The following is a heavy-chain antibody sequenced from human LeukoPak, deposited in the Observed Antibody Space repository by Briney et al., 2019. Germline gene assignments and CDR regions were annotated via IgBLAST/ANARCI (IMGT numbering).Heavy chain of an antibody. CDR1: GYSISSGYY. V-gene: IGHV4-38-2*02. CDR2: INHSGST. CDR3: ARGKGYSSSWSDFDY. Sequence: SETLSLTCSVSGYSISSGYYWSWIRQPPGKGLEWIGEINHSGSTNYNPSLKSRVTISVDTSKNQFSLKLSSVTAADTAVYYCARGKGYSSSWSDFDYWGQGTLVTVSS. D-gene: IGHD6-13*01. J-gene: IGHJ4*02.